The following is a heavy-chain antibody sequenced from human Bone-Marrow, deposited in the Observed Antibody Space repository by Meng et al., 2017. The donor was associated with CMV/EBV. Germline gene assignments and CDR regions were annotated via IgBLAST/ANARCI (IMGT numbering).Heavy chain of an antibody. J-gene: IGHJ4*02. Sequence: QITLKESGPTLVKPTQTLTLTCTFSGFARLTSGMGVGWIRHPPGKGLEWLAVIYWDDDKRCSPSLRRRLTITKDTFKNQVVLTVTNMDPVDTAAYYCALTYFFGIGYFYYWGQGTLVTVSS. D-gene: IGHD3-22*01. V-gene: IGHV2-5*02. CDR2: IYWDDDK. CDR1: GFARLTSGMG. CDR3: ALTYFFGIGYFYY.